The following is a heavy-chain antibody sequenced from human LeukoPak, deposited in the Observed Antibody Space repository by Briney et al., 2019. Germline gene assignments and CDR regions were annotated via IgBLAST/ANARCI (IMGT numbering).Heavy chain of an antibody. CDR1: GGSVSRGSYY. Sequence: SETLSLTCTVSGGSVSRGSYYWSWIRQPAGKGLEWIGRIYTSGSTNYNPSLKSRVTMSVDTSKNQFSLKLSSVTAADTAVYYCARTRVVAATLYYFDYWGQGTLVTVSS. CDR3: ARTRVVAATLYYFDY. D-gene: IGHD2-15*01. CDR2: IYTSGST. J-gene: IGHJ4*02. V-gene: IGHV4-61*02.